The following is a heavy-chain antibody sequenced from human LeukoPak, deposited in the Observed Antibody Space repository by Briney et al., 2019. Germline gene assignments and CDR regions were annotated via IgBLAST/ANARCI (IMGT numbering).Heavy chain of an antibody. D-gene: IGHD3-10*01. Sequence: GGSLRLSCAASGFTLSSYAMHWVRQAPGKGLEWVAVISYDGSNKYYADSVKGRFTISRDNSKNTLYLQMNSLRAEDTAVYYCERDSRVYYYGSGSYYNGFDFDYWGQGTLVTVSS. CDR2: ISYDGSNK. CDR3: ERDSRVYYYGSGSYYNGFDFDY. CDR1: GFTLSSYA. J-gene: IGHJ4*02. V-gene: IGHV3-30-3*01.